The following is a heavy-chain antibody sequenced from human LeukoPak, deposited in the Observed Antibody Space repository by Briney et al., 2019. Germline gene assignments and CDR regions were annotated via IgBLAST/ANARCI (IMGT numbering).Heavy chain of an antibody. CDR3: ARRVQSGSYYDYYYMDV. CDR1: GSSISSYY. CDR2: IYTSGST. Sequence: SETLSLTCSVSGSSISSYYWSWIRQPPGKGLEWIGYIYTSGSTNYNPSLKIRVTISVDTSKNQFSLKLRSVTAADMAVYYCARRVQSGSYYDYYYMDVWGKGTTVTVSS. V-gene: IGHV4-4*09. D-gene: IGHD1-26*01. J-gene: IGHJ6*03.